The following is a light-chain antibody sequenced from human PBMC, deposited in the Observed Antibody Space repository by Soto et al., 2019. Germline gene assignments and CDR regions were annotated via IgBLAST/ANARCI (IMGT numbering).Light chain of an antibody. CDR1: SSNVGSYT. J-gene: IGLJ1*01. CDR2: SNN. V-gene: IGLV1-44*01. Sequence: QSVLTQPPSASGTPGQRVTISCSGSSSNVGSYTVNWYQQLPGTAPKLLIHSNNQRPSGVPDRFSGSNSGTSASLAISALQSEDEADYYCAAWDDRLNGYVFGTGTKPTVL. CDR3: AAWDDRLNGYV.